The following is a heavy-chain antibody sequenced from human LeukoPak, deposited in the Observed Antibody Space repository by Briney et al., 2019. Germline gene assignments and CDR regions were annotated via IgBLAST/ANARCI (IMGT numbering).Heavy chain of an antibody. D-gene: IGHD4-17*01. CDR3: ARGTYGYYMDV. CDR1: NYSISNSLY. Sequence: SETLSLTCSGSNYSISNSLYWGWLRQPPGKGLEWIGSIYRSGSTFYNPSLKSRVTISLDTSKNQFSLKLSTVTAADTAVYFCARGTYGYYMDVWGKGTTVTVSS. J-gene: IGHJ6*03. V-gene: IGHV4-38-2*02. CDR2: IYRSGST.